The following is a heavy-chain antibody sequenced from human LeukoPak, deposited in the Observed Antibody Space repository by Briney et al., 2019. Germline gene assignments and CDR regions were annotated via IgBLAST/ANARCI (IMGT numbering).Heavy chain of an antibody. CDR3: ARDRRGGSYSDF. CDR2: IRSDGSNK. V-gene: IGHV3-30*02. J-gene: IGHJ4*02. Sequence: GGSLRLSCAASGFTFNNYDMQWVRQAPGKGLEWVTFIRSDGSNKYHADSVKGRFTISRDNSKNTLYLQMNSLRPEDTAVFYCARDRRGGSYSDFWGQGTLVTVSS. CDR1: GFTFNNYD. D-gene: IGHD3-16*01.